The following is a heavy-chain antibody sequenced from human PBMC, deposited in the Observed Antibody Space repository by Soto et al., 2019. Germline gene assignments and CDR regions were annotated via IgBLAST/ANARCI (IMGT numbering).Heavy chain of an antibody. V-gene: IGHV3-23*01. CDR3: AKRATGPYFDY. CDR1: GFTFSSYA. D-gene: IGHD1-1*01. Sequence: EVQLLESGGGLVQPGGSLRLSCAASGFTFSSYAMNWVRLAPGKELEWVSVISGSGGSTYYADSVKGRFTISRDNSKNTLYLQMNSLRAEDTAVYYCAKRATGPYFDYWGQGTLVTVSS. CDR2: ISGSGGST. J-gene: IGHJ4*02.